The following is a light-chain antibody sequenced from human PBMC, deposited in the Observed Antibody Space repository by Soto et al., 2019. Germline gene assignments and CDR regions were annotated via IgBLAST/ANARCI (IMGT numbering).Light chain of an antibody. J-gene: IGLJ2*01. CDR2: GNS. V-gene: IGLV1-40*01. CDR3: QSYDRSLTCVV. Sequence: QSVLTQPPSVSRAPGQRVTISCTGSTSNIGAGHGVHWYQHLPGTAPKLLMYGNSIRPSGVPDRFSGSKSGTSASLAITGLQAEDEADYYCQSYDRSLTCVVFGGGTKLTVL. CDR1: TSNIGAGHG.